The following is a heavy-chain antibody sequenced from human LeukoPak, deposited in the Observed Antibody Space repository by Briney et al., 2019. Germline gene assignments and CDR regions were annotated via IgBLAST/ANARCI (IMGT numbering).Heavy chain of an antibody. D-gene: IGHD2-21*01. CDR3: ARDGGGYCGGGDY. J-gene: IGHJ4*02. CDR2: ISSSSSTI. Sequence: GGSLRLSCAASGFTFSSYSMNWVRQAPGKGLEWVSYISSSSSTIYYADSVKGRFTISRDNAKNSLYLQMTSLRAEDTAVYYCARDGGGYCGGGDYWGKGTLVTVSS. CDR1: GFTFSSYS. V-gene: IGHV3-48*04.